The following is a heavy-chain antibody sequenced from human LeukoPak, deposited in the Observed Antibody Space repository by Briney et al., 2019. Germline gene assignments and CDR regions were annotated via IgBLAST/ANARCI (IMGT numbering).Heavy chain of an antibody. CDR1: GFTFSSYE. CDR2: ISSSGSTI. J-gene: IGHJ6*02. V-gene: IGHV3-48*03. Sequence: GGSLRLSCAASGFTFSSYEMNWVRQAPGKGLEWVSYISSSGSTIYYADSVKGRFTISRDNAKNSLYLQMNSLRAEDTAVYYCARGAYSPGYYYGMDVWGQGTTVTVSS. D-gene: IGHD2-15*01. CDR3: ARGAYSPGYYYGMDV.